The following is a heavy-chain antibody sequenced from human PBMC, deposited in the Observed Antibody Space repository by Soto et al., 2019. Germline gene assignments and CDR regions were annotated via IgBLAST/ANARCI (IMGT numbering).Heavy chain of an antibody. CDR3: AKNGGGYCSSTSCYGVGYYYYGMDV. J-gene: IGHJ6*02. CDR2: ISGSGGST. D-gene: IGHD2-2*01. V-gene: IGHV3-23*01. CDR1: GFTFSSYA. Sequence: PGGSLRLSCAASGFTFSSYAMSWVRQAPGKGLEWVSAISGSGGSTYYADSVKGRFTISRDNSKNTLYLQMNSLRAEDTAVYYCAKNGGGYCSSTSCYGVGYYYYGMDVWGQGTTVTVSS.